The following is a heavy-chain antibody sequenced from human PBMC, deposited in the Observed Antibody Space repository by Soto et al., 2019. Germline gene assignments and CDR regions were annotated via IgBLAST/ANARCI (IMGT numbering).Heavy chain of an antibody. Sequence: PLPTLSLTGAISVGSVSSNRSAWYWLRQSPSRGLEWVGRTYYSSKWYNDYAVSVKSRITINPNTSKNQFSLQLNSVTPEDTAVHYCARVSARLEPSSGYYYSSFGPWGQRTLVTVSS. J-gene: IGHJ5*02. CDR1: VGSVSSNRSA. CDR3: ARVSARLEPSSGYYYSSFGP. D-gene: IGHD3-22*01. CDR2: TYYSSKWYN. V-gene: IGHV6-1*01.